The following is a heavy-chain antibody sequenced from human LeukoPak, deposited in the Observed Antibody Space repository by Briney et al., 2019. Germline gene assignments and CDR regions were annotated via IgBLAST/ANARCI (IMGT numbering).Heavy chain of an antibody. CDR2: MNPNSGNT. J-gene: IGHJ4*02. CDR3: ARGYTVTTIELNY. D-gene: IGHD4-11*01. Sequence: ASVKVSYKASGYTFTSYDINWVRQATGQGLEWMGWMNPNSGNTGNAQKFQGRVTMTRNTSISTAYMELSSLRSEDTAVYYCARGYTVTTIELNYWGQGTLVTVSS. CDR1: GYTFTSYD. V-gene: IGHV1-8*01.